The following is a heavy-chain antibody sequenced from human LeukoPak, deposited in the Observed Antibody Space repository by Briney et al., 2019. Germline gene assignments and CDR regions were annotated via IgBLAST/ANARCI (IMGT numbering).Heavy chain of an antibody. V-gene: IGHV1-2*02. CDR3: ARARRIDTAMAYFDY. Sequence: ASVKVSCKASGYTFTCYYMHWVRQAPGQGVEWMGWINPNSGGTNYEKKFQGRVTMTRDKSISTGYMEVRRVRSDDTAVYYCARARRIDTAMAYFDYWGQGTLVTVSS. D-gene: IGHD5-18*01. CDR1: GYTFTCYY. J-gene: IGHJ4*02. CDR2: INPNSGGT.